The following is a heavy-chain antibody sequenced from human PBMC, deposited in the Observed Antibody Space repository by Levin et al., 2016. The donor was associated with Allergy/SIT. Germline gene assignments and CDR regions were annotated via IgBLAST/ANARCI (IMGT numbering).Heavy chain of an antibody. D-gene: IGHD4/OR15-4a*01. V-gene: IGHV6-1*01. J-gene: IGHJ3*02. CDR2: TYYRSKWYN. Sequence: SQTLSLTCAISGDSVSSNSAAWNWIRQSPSRGLEWLGRTYYRSKWYNDYAVSVKSRITINPDTSKNQFSLQLNSVTPEDTAVYYCARNLAKLTSRGEAFDIWGQGTMVTVSS. CDR3: ARNLAKLTSRGEAFDI. CDR1: GDSVSSNSAA.